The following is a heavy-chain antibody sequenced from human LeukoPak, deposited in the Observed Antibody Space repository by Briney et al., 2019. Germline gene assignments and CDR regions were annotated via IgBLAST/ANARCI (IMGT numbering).Heavy chain of an antibody. CDR2: ISYDGSKK. CDR3: AKDPSGWYFLDY. D-gene: IGHD6-19*01. J-gene: IGHJ4*02. V-gene: IGHV3-30*18. Sequence: PGGSLRLSCAASGFTFSTFDLHWVRQAPGKGLEWVAVISYDGSKKYYADSVKGRFTISRDNSKSTLYLQMNSLRAEDTAVYYCAKDPSGWYFLDYWGQGTLVTVSS. CDR1: GFTFSTFD.